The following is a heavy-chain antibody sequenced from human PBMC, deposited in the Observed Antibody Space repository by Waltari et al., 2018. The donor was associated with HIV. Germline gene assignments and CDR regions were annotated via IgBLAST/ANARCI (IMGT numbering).Heavy chain of an antibody. V-gene: IGHV3-23*01. J-gene: IGHJ4*02. Sequence: EVQLLESGGGLVQPGGSLRLSCAASGFSCSNCGMSWVRQAPGGGLEWVSSIGGIGATIYYADSVKGRFTISRDNSRNILYLQMNSLRAEDTALYFCAKLNTGSEDWGQGTLVTVSS. CDR1: GFSCSNCG. D-gene: IGHD3-10*01. CDR3: AKLNTGSED. CDR2: IGGIGATI.